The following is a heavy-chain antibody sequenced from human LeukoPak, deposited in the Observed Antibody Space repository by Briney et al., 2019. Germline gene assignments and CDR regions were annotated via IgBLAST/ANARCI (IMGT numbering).Heavy chain of an antibody. CDR1: GFTVSSNY. D-gene: IGHD6-13*01. CDR2: IRYDGSNK. V-gene: IGHV3-30*02. CDR3: AKDPSAAGKSPGFDY. Sequence: GGSLRLSCAASGFTVSSNYMSWVRQAPGKGLEWVAFIRYDGSNKYYADSVKGRFTISRDNSKNTLYLQMNSLRAEDTAVYYCAKDPSAAGKSPGFDYWGQGTLVTVSS. J-gene: IGHJ4*02.